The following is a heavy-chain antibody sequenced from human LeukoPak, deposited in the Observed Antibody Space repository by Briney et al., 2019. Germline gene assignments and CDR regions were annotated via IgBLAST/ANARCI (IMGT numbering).Heavy chain of an antibody. D-gene: IGHD2-15*01. CDR1: GYTFTSYY. CDR2: INPSGGST. CDR3: ARGYCSGGSCDNWFDP. J-gene: IGHJ5*02. Sequence: GASVKVSCKASGYTFTSYYMHWVRQAPGQGLEWMGIINPSGGSTSYAQKFQGRVTMTRDTSTSTVYMELSSLRSEDTAVYYCARGYCSGGSCDNWFDPWGQGTLVTVSS. V-gene: IGHV1-46*01.